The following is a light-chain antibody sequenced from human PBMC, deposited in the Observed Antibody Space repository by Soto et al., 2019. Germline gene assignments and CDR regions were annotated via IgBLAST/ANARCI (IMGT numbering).Light chain of an antibody. CDR1: QTISSW. CDR2: KAS. V-gene: IGKV1-5*03. CDR3: QKYDSAPLT. J-gene: IGKJ3*01. Sequence: DIQMTQSPSTLSGSVGDRVTITCRASQTISSWLAWYQQKPGKAPKLLIYKASTLKSGVPSRFSGSGSGTEFTLTISSLQPDDFATYYCQKYDSAPLTFGPGTTVDI.